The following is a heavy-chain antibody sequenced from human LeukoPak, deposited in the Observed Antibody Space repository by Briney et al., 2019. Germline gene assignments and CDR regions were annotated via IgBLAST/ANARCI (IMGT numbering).Heavy chain of an antibody. V-gene: IGHV3-33*01. CDR3: ARDSPVIPFDY. J-gene: IGHJ4*02. Sequence: GRSLRLSCAASGFTFSSYGIHWVRQAPGKGLEWVAVIWYDGSNKYYADSVKGRFTISRDNSKNTLYLQMNSLRAEDTAVYYCARDSPVIPFDYWGQGTLVTVSS. CDR1: GFTFSSYG. D-gene: IGHD4-23*01. CDR2: IWYDGSNK.